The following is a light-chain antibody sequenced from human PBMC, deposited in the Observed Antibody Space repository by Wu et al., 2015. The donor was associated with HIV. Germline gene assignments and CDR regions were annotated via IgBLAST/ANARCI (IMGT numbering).Light chain of an antibody. V-gene: IGKV3-11*01. Sequence: EIVLTQSPATLSLSPGERATLSCRTSQSVRNYLAWFQQKPGQAPRLLIYDASNRATGIPARFSGSGSGTDFTLTISSLEPEDFALYYCQQRSNWPWTFDQGTKVEFK. CDR3: QQRSNWPWT. CDR1: QSVRNY. CDR2: DAS. J-gene: IGKJ1*01.